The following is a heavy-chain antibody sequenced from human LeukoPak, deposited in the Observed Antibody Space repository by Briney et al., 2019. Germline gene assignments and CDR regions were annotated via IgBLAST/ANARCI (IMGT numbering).Heavy chain of an antibody. D-gene: IGHD2-15*01. Sequence: GGSLRPSCAASGFTFSNFAMSWVRQAPGKGLEWVSAISGSGDSTYYADSVKGRFTISRDNSKNTLYLQMNSLRADDTAVYSCAKEYCRGDSCYSGNWFNPWGQGTLVTVSS. V-gene: IGHV3-23*01. CDR2: ISGSGDST. CDR1: GFTFSNFA. CDR3: AKEYCRGDSCYSGNWFNP. J-gene: IGHJ5*02.